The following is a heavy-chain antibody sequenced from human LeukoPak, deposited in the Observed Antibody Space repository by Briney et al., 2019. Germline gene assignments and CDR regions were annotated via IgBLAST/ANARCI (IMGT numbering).Heavy chain of an antibody. CDR3: AILSLISLIAAGFFDY. CDR1: GFTFSSYG. J-gene: IGHJ4*02. D-gene: IGHD6-13*01. Sequence: GGSLRLSCAASGFTFSSYGMHWVRQAPGKGLEWVAVISYDGSNKYYADSVKGRFTISRDNSKNTLYLQMNSLRAEDTAVYYCAILSLISLIAAGFFDYWGQGTLVTVSS. V-gene: IGHV3-30*03. CDR2: ISYDGSNK.